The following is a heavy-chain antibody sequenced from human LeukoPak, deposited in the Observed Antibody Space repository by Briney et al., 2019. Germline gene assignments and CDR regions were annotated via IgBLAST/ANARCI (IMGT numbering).Heavy chain of an antibody. CDR3: ARHDYLTHFDY. D-gene: IGHD4-11*01. CDR1: GGSISSYY. CDR2: IYYSGST. V-gene: IGHV4-59*08. J-gene: IGHJ4*02. Sequence: KPSETLSLTCTVSGGSISSYYWSWIRQPPGEGLEWIGYIYYSGSTNYNPSLKSRVTISVDTSKNQFSLKLSSVTAADTAVYYCARHDYLTHFDYWGQGTLVTVSS.